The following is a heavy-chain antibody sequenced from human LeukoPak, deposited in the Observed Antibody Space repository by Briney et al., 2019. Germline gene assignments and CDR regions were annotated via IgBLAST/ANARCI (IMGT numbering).Heavy chain of an antibody. D-gene: IGHD2-15*01. V-gene: IGHV4-59*01. CDR1: AGSMSSYY. J-gene: IGHJ4*02. CDR3: ARALTYCSTVSCTYFDY. CDR2: IYFSGST. Sequence: PSETLSLTCTVSAGSMSSYYWSWIRQPPGKGLEWIGYIYFSGSTNYNPSLKSRVTISVDTSKNQASLKLSSVTAADTAVYYCARALTYCSTVSCTYFDYWGQGTLVTVSS.